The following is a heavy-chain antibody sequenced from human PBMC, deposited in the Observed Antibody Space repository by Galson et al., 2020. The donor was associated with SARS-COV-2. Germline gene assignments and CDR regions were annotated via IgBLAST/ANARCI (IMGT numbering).Heavy chain of an antibody. V-gene: IGHV3-21*01. CDR1: EHTSELQS. CDR3: ARDICADGGCPYFYYYIHVAV. D-gene: IGHD2-8*01. CDR2: ISPKSVFI. Sequence: AGGSLRLCVRAEEHTSELQSLKRISYAAGSGIERVSSISPKSVFIYHADSVKGRFTISRDDAKNSLFLQMNSLRAEDTAVYYCARDICADGGCPYFYYYIHVAVW. J-gene: IGHJ6*01.